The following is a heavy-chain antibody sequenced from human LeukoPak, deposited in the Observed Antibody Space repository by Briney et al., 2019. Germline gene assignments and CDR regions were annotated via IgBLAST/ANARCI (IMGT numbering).Heavy chain of an antibody. CDR1: GGTFSSYA. J-gene: IGHJ6*03. V-gene: IGHV1-69*05. Sequence: GSSVKVSCKASGGTFSSYAISWVRQAPGQGLEWMGGIIPIFGTANYAQKFQGRVTITTDESTSTAYMELSSLRSEDTAVYYCARDSRRIAALYYYYYMDVWDKGTTVTVSS. CDR2: IIPIFGTA. CDR3: ARDSRRIAALYYYYYMDV. D-gene: IGHD6-6*01.